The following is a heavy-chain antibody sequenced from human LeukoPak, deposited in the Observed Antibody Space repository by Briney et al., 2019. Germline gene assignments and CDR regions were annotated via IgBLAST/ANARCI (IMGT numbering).Heavy chain of an antibody. V-gene: IGHV3-21*01. CDR3: ARSCSSTSCSDY. D-gene: IGHD2-2*01. CDR2: ISSSSSYI. CDR1: GFTFSSYS. J-gene: IGHJ4*02. Sequence: GSLRLSCAASGFTFSSYSMNWVRQAPGKGLEWVSSISSSSSYIYYADSVKGRFTISRDNAKNSLYLQMNSLRAEDTAVYYCARSCSSTSCSDYWGQGTLVTVSS.